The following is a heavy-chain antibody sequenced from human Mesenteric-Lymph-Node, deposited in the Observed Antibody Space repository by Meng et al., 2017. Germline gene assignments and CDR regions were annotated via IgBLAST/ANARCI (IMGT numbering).Heavy chain of an antibody. D-gene: IGHD3-10*01. CDR1: GGSISSYY. CDR3: ARAYYGSGSFGYYFDY. Sequence: SETLSLTCTVSGGSISSYYWSWIRQPPGKGLEWIGYIYYSGSTNYNPSLKSRVTISVDTSKNQFSLKLSSVTAADTAVYYCARAYYGSGSFGYYFDYWGQGTLVTVSS. V-gene: IGHV4-59*01. J-gene: IGHJ4*02. CDR2: IYYSGST.